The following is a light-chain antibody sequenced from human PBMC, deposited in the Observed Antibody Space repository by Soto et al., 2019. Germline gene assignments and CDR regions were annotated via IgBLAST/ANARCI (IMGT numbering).Light chain of an antibody. J-gene: IGKJ1*01. CDR1: QSVSSSY. Sequence: EIVLTQSPGTLSLSPGERATLACRASQSVSSSYLAWYQQKPGQAPRPLLYGASSRAIGIPDRFSGSGSGTDFTLTISSLEPEDFAVYYCQQYGSSPWTFGQRTKVEIK. CDR2: GAS. CDR3: QQYGSSPWT. V-gene: IGKV3-20*01.